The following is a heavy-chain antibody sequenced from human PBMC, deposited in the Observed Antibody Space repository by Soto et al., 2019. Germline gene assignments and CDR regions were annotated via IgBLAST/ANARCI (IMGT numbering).Heavy chain of an antibody. CDR3: ARGTLTHDYYYYYYMDV. CDR2: INHSGST. D-gene: IGHD3-9*01. Sequence: QVQLQQWGAGLLKPSETLSLTCAVYGGSFSGYYWSWIRQPPGKGLEWIGEINHSGSTNYNPSLKSRVTISVDTSTNQFSLKLSSVTAADTAVYYCARGTLTHDYYYYYYMDVWGKGTTVTVSS. CDR1: GGSFSGYY. V-gene: IGHV4-34*01. J-gene: IGHJ6*03.